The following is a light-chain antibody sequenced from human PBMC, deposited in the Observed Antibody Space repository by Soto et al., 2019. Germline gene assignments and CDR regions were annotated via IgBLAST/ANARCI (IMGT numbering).Light chain of an antibody. Sequence: EIVLTQSPATLSLSLGERATLSCRASQSVSSHLTWYQQKPGQAPRLLIYDASNRATGIPDRFSGSGSGTDFTLTISSLEPEEFAVYYCQQRSNWPPEFTFGPGTKVDIK. CDR3: QQRSNWPPEFT. J-gene: IGKJ3*01. V-gene: IGKV3-11*01. CDR2: DAS. CDR1: QSVSSH.